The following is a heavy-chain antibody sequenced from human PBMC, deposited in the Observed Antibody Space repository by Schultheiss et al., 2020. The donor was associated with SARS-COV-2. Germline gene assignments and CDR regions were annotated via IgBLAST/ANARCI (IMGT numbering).Heavy chain of an antibody. J-gene: IGHJ6*02. D-gene: IGHD3-9*01. Sequence: SETLSLTYTVSGASVTSTSYYWNCIRQPAGKGLEWIGRIYSSGTTNYNPSLDSRVTISVDTSKNQFSLKLSSVTAADTAVYYCARSILTGYRYYYYGMDVWGQGTTVTVSS. CDR2: IYSSGTT. CDR3: ARSILTGYRYYYYGMDV. CDR1: GASVTSTSYY. V-gene: IGHV4-61*10.